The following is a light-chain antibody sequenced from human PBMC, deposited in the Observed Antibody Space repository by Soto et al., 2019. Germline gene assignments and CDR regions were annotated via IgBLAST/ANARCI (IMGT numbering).Light chain of an antibody. Sequence: QAVVTQAPSASASLGASVKLTCTLSSGCSTYAIAWHQQQSEKGPRFLMKINYDGTHSKGDGFFDRFSGSSSGAERHLTISSLQSEDEADYYCQSLGTGIQVFGGGTKLTVL. CDR1: SGCSTYA. V-gene: IGLV4-69*01. CDR3: QSLGTGIQV. J-gene: IGLJ3*02. CDR2: INYDGTH.